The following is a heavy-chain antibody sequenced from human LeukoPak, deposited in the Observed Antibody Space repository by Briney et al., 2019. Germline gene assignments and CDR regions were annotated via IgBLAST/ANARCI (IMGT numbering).Heavy chain of an antibody. D-gene: IGHD4-17*01. CDR2: ISSSSSYT. CDR3: AKDRAVTTGGHWFDP. V-gene: IGHV3-23*01. J-gene: IGHJ5*02. CDR1: GFTISSNY. Sequence: GGSLRLSCAASGFTISSNYMGWVRQAPGKGLEWVSSISSSSSYTYYADSVRGRFTISRDNSKNTLYLQMNSLRAEDTAVYYCAKDRAVTTGGHWFDPWGQGTLVTVSS.